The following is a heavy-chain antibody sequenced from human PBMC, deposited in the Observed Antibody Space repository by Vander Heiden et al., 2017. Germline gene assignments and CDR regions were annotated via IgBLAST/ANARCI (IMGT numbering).Heavy chain of an antibody. J-gene: IGHJ6*02. CDR1: GGSIRSSTYY. V-gene: IGHV4-39*01. CDR3: VGVVSDFFYGMDV. CDR2: IDYTGST. Sequence: QLQLQESGPGLVKPSEPLSPTCTLPGGSIRSSTYYWGWIRQPPGKGLELMGNIDYTGSTFYNPSLQSRVTISIDTSKTRFSLKLTSVTAADTAVYFCVGVVSDFFYGMDVWGQGTTVTVSS. D-gene: IGHD3-3*01.